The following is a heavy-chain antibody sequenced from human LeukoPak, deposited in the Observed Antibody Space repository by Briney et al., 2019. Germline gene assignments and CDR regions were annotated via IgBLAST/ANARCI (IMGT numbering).Heavy chain of an antibody. V-gene: IGHV3-49*04. CDR1: GFSFGDHA. CDR3: ARGPIYLWLYYGMDV. J-gene: IGHJ6*02. D-gene: IGHD6-19*01. CDR2: IRSKAYGETT. Sequence: GGSLRLSCTGSGFSFGDHAMTWVRQAPGKGLEWVGFIRSKAYGETTEYAASVNGRFTISRDDSTNTIYLQMDSLKIEDTAVYYCARGPIYLWLYYGMDVWGQGTTVTVSS.